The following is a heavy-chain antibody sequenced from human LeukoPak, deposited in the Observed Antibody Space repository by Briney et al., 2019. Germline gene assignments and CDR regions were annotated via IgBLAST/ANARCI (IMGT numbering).Heavy chain of an antibody. Sequence: GASVKVSCTASGYTFTGYYMHWVRQAPGQGLEWMGGIIPIFGTANYAQKFQGRVTITADESTSTAYMELSSLRSEDTAVYYCARAPTRYYDILTGREYGMDVWGQGTTVTVSS. CDR2: IIPIFGTA. CDR1: GYTFTGYY. J-gene: IGHJ6*02. D-gene: IGHD3-9*01. CDR3: ARAPTRYYDILTGREYGMDV. V-gene: IGHV1-69*13.